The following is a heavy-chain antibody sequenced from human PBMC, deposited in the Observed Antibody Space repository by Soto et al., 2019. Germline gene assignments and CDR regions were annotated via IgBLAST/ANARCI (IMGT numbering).Heavy chain of an antibody. D-gene: IGHD3-10*01. CDR3: ARDLAPYYGSGSYYY. CDR2: ISYDGSNK. J-gene: IGHJ4*02. CDR1: GFTFSSYA. Sequence: QVQLVESGGGVVQPGRSLRLSCAASGFTFSSYAMHWVRQAPGKGLEWVAVISYDGSNKYYADSVKGRFTISRDNSKNTLYPQMNSLRAEDTAVYYCARDLAPYYGSGSYYYWGQGTLVTVSS. V-gene: IGHV3-30-3*01.